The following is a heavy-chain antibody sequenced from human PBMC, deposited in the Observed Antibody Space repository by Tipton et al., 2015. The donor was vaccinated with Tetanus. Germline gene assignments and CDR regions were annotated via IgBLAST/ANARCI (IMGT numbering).Heavy chain of an antibody. CDR2: AYYSGST. CDR3: ARHSSLKALNY. Sequence: SGASISDKKYYWGWIRQPPGKGLEWIGSAYYSGSTYYNPSLKSRVTISVDTSKNQFSLELSSVTAADTAVYYCARHSSLKALNYWGQGTLVTVSS. J-gene: IGHJ4*02. V-gene: IGHV4-39*01. CDR1: GASISDKKYY. D-gene: IGHD3-9*01.